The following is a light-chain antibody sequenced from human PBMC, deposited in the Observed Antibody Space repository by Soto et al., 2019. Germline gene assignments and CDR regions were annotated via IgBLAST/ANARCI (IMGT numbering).Light chain of an antibody. V-gene: IGKV1-39*01. CDR2: ATS. CDR3: QQSYNTPQT. J-gene: IGKJ1*01. Sequence: DLQMAQSPSSLSASIGDRVTITCRASQTIDTFLNWYQQRPGKAPKLLIYATSNLQNGVPSRFSGSGTGTDFTLTISSLQPEDFATYYCQQSYNTPQTFGQGTKVEIK. CDR1: QTIDTF.